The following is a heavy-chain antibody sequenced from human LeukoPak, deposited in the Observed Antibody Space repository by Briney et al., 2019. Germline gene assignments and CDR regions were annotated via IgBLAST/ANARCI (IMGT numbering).Heavy chain of an antibody. J-gene: IGHJ4*02. CDR2: IYYSGST. Sequence: PSETLSLTCTVSGGSISSYYWSWIRQPPGKGLEWIGYIYYSGSTNYNPSLESRVTISVDTSKNQFSLKLSSVTAADTAVYYCASLRRGSIDYWGQGTLVTVSS. CDR3: ASLRRGSIDY. CDR1: GGSISSYY. V-gene: IGHV4-59*01. D-gene: IGHD4-17*01.